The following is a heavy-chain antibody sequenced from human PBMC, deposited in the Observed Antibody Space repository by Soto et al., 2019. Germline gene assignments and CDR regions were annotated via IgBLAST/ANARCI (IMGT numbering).Heavy chain of an antibody. V-gene: IGHV3-30*14. J-gene: IGHJ3*01. CDR1: GFTFSDYV. Sequence: QVRLVESGGGVVQPGTSLRLSCAASGFTFSDYVIHWVRQAAGKGLERVASMTYDGATEYYADSVKGRFTMSRDNSMRALSVQMSSLSPDDTAVYYCARVRLSIAVNDALDVWGQGTTVTVSS. CDR2: MTYDGATE. D-gene: IGHD3-3*02. CDR3: ARVRLSIAVNDALDV.